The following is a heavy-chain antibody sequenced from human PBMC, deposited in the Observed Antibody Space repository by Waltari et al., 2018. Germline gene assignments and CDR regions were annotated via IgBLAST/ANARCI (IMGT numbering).Heavy chain of an antibody. Sequence: EVQLLESGGGLVQPGGSLRLSCAASGFTFSSYAMSWVRQAPGKGRGWVSAISGSGGSTYYADSGKGRFTISRDNSKNTLYLQMNSLRADDTAVYYCANERPGIAAALDYWGQGTLVTVSS. V-gene: IGHV3-23*01. D-gene: IGHD6-13*01. CDR3: ANERPGIAAALDY. CDR2: ISGSGGST. CDR1: GFTFSSYA. J-gene: IGHJ4*02.